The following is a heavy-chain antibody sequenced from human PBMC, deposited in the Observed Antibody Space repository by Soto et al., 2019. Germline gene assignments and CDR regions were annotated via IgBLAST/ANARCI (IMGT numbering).Heavy chain of an antibody. Sequence: GESLKISCKGSGYSFTSYWIGWVRQMPGKGLEWMGIIYPGDSDTRYSPSFQGQVTISADKSISTAYLQWSSLKASDTAMYYCARGSYDILTASAPYYYYYYGMDVWGQGTTVTVFS. CDR2: IYPGDSDT. D-gene: IGHD3-9*01. CDR1: GYSFTSYW. CDR3: ARGSYDILTASAPYYYYYYGMDV. V-gene: IGHV5-51*01. J-gene: IGHJ6*02.